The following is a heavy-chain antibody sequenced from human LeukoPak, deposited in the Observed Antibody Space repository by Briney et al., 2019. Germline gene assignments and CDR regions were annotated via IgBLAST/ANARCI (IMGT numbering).Heavy chain of an antibody. CDR1: GFTFSTYS. CDR3: ARDARDCTSSNCYFDY. CDR2: ITSSSRHI. J-gene: IGHJ4*02. D-gene: IGHD2-2*01. V-gene: IGHV3-21*01. Sequence: GGSLRLSCAASGFTFSTYSLNWVRQAPGKGLEWVSSITSSSRHIYYADSVKGRFTTSRDNAKNSLYLQMNSLRADDTAVYYCARDARDCTSSNCYFDYWGQGAPVTVSS.